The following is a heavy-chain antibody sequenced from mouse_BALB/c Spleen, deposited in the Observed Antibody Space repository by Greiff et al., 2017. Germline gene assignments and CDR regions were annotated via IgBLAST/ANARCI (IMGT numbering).Heavy chain of an antibody. J-gene: IGHJ4*01. CDR1: GYSITSGYY. CDR3: ARAGYPYAMDY. V-gene: IGHV3-6*02. CDR2: ISYDGSN. Sequence: EVQLQESGPGLVEPSQSLSLTCSVTGYSITSGYYWNWIRQFPGNKLEWMGYISYDGSNNYNPSLKNRISITRDTSKNQFFLKLNSVTTEDTATYYCARAGYPYAMDYWGQGTSVTVSS. D-gene: IGHD1-2*01.